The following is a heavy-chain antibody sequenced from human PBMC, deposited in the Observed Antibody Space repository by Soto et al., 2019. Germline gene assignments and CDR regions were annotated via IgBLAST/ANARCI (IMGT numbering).Heavy chain of an antibody. J-gene: IGHJ4*02. Sequence: QVQLQESGPGLVKPSETLSLTCTVSGGSLSGYCWSWIRQPPGKGLEWIGYISYSGSTNYNPSLKSRLTISLDTSKNQFSLKLSSVTAADTAVYYCARGWGEAFDYWGQGTLVNVSS. CDR3: ARGWGEAFDY. V-gene: IGHV4-59*01. CDR2: ISYSGST. CDR1: GGSLSGYC. D-gene: IGHD3-16*01.